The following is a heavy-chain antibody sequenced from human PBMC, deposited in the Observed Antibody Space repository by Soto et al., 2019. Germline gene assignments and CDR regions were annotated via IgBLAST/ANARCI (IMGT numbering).Heavy chain of an antibody. J-gene: IGHJ4*02. CDR2: ISGSGGST. Sequence: EVQLLDSGGGLVQPGGSLRLSCAASGFTFSSYAMNWVRQAPGKGLEWVSVISGSGGSTYYADSVKGRFTISRDNSKNTLYLQLNSLRAEDTAVYYCARRGPGTDFDYWGQGTLVTVSS. CDR1: GFTFSSYA. D-gene: IGHD6-13*01. V-gene: IGHV3-23*01. CDR3: ARRGPGTDFDY.